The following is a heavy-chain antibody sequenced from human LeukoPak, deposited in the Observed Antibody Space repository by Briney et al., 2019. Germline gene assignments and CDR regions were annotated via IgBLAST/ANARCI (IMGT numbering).Heavy chain of an antibody. CDR3: ARRSTGIAAAGPTSFDY. CDR2: IIPIFGTA. Sequence: ASVKVSCKASGGTFSSYAISWVRQAPGQGLEWMGGIIPIFGTANYAQKFQGRVTITADESTSTAYMELSSLRSDDTAVYYCARRSTGIAAAGPTSFDYWGQGTLVTVSS. J-gene: IGHJ4*02. CDR1: GGTFSSYA. D-gene: IGHD6-13*01. V-gene: IGHV1-69*13.